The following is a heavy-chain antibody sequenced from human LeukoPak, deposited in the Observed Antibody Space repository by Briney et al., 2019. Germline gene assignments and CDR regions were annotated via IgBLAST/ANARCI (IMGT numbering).Heavy chain of an antibody. J-gene: IGHJ4*02. Sequence: PGGSLRLSCAASGFTLSSYAMSWVRQAPGKGLEWVSLISGNAGSTYYADSVKGRFTISRDITKNTLYLQMNSLRAEDTAVYYCARDRTMVRGAYGYWGQGTLVTVSS. CDR2: ISGNAGST. D-gene: IGHD3-10*01. V-gene: IGHV3-23*01. CDR1: GFTLSSYA. CDR3: ARDRTMVRGAYGY.